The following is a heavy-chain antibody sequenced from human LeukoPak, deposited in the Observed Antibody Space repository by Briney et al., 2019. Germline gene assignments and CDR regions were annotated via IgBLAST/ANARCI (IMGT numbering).Heavy chain of an antibody. J-gene: IGHJ5*02. D-gene: IGHD3-10*01. CDR3: ARTRRRVISRANYNWFDP. CDR2: INPNSGGT. Sequence: ASVKVSCKASGYTFTGYYMRWVRQAPGQGLEWMGWINPNSGGTNYAQKLQGRVTMTMDTSISTAYMELRRLRSDDKAVYYCARTRRRVISRANYNWFDPWGQGTLVTVSS. CDR1: GYTFTGYY. V-gene: IGHV1-2*02.